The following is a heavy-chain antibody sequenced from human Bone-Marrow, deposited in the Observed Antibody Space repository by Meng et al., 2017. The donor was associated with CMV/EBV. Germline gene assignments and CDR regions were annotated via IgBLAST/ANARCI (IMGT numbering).Heavy chain of an antibody. V-gene: IGHV3-23*01. CDR3: AKADYVWGSYRYFHFGY. J-gene: IGHJ4*02. CDR2: ISGSGGST. D-gene: IGHD3-16*02. CDR1: GFTFSSYA. Sequence: GESLKISCAASGFTFSSYAMSWIRQAPGKGLEWVSTISGSGGSTYYADSVKGRFTISRDNSKNTLYLQMNSLRAEDTAIYYCAKADYVWGSYRYFHFGYWGQGARVTGSS.